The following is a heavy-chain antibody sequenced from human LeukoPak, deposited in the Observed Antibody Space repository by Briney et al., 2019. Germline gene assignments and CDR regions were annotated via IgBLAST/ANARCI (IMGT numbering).Heavy chain of an antibody. CDR2: IKPSGIT. CDR3: ARVRGCNVHNCLLGGWFDP. V-gene: IGHV4-34*01. D-gene: IGHD1-20*01. Sequence: SETLSLTCAIDGASLSAYHWTWIRQPPGKGLEWIGEIKPSGITNYNPSLKSRVTLSIDTSKNQFSLKVASATAADMAVYYCARVRGCNVHNCLLGGWFDPWGQGTLVTVSS. J-gene: IGHJ5*02. CDR1: GASLSAYH.